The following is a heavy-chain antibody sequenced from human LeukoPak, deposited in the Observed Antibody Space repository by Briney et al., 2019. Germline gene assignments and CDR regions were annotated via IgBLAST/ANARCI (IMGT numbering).Heavy chain of an antibody. CDR3: ARELRYFDYLSDY. V-gene: IGHV4-39*01. D-gene: IGHD3-9*01. CDR2: IYYSGST. CDR1: GGSISSSSYY. J-gene: IGHJ4*02. Sequence: SETLSLTCTVSGGSISSSSYYWGWIRQPPGKGLEWIGSIYYSGSTYYNPSLKSRVTISVDTSKNQFSPKLSSVTAADTAVYYCARELRYFDYLSDYWGQGTLVTVSS.